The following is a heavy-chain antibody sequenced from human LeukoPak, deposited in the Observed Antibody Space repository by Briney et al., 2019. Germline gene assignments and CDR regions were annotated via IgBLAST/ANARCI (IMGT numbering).Heavy chain of an antibody. CDR3: ARVSGREVDAFDI. V-gene: IGHV3-72*01. CDR1: GFTFSDHY. Sequence: GGSLRLSCAASGFTFSDHYMDWVRQAPGQGLEWVGRIRNKANTYTTEYAASVEDRFTISRDDSEDSLYLQMSSLKTEDTAVYYCARVSGREVDAFDIWGQGTMVTVSS. D-gene: IGHD1-26*01. CDR2: IRNKANTYTT. J-gene: IGHJ3*02.